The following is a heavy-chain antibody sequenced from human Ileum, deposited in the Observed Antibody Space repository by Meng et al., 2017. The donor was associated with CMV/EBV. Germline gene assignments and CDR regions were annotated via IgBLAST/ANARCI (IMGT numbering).Heavy chain of an antibody. CDR3: ARGPGGIADLDI. Sequence: ASVKVSCKASVHTFTSYYIHWVRQAPGQGLEWMGWINPTSGVTNYAQKFQGSVTLTRDTSISIAYMVLSSLRSDDTAVYYCARGPGGIADLDIWGQGTMVTVSS. CDR1: VHTFTSYY. J-gene: IGHJ3*02. CDR2: INPTSGVT. V-gene: IGHV1-2*02. D-gene: IGHD6-13*01.